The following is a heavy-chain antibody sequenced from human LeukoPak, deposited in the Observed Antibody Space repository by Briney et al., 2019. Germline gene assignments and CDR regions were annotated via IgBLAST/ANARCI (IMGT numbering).Heavy chain of an antibody. V-gene: IGHV3-30*18. CDR1: GFTFSSYG. D-gene: IGHD3-22*01. CDR3: AKGSSAYGHPTFPLFDF. Sequence: GGSLRLSCAASGFTFSSYGMHWVRQAPGRGLEWVAVVSADGSERHYADSVKGRFTISRDNAKNTLFLQMSSLRTEDMGVYYCAKGSSAYGHPTFPLFDFWGQGTLVTVSS. CDR2: VSADGSER. J-gene: IGHJ4*02.